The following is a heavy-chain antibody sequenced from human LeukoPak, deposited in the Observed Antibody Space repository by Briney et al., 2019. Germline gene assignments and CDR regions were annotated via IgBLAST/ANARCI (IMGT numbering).Heavy chain of an antibody. CDR1: EFTFSSYS. D-gene: IGHD1-26*01. J-gene: IGHJ4*02. CDR3: ARVPSGSYDFDY. Sequence: AGGSLRLSCAASEFTFSSYSMNWVRQAPGKGLEWVSYIGSSSSTIYYADSVKGRFTISRDNAKNTLYLQMNSLRAEDTAVYYCARVPSGSYDFDYWGQGTLVTVSS. CDR2: IGSSSSTI. V-gene: IGHV3-48*04.